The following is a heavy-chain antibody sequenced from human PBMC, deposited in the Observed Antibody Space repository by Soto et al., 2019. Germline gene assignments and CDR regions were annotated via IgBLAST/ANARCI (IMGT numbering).Heavy chain of an antibody. J-gene: IGHJ4*02. V-gene: IGHV1-69*13. Sequence: SVKVSCKASGGTFSSYAISWVRQAPGQGLEWMGGIIPIFGTANYAQKFQGRVTITADESTSTAYMELSSLRSEDTAVYYCARVVRVQTYYFDYWGQGTLVTVSS. D-gene: IGHD1-1*01. CDR3: ARVVRVQTYYFDY. CDR1: GGTFSSYA. CDR2: IIPIFGTA.